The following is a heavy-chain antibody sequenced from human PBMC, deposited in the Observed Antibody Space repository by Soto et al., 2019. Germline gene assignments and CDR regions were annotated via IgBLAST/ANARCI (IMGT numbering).Heavy chain of an antibody. V-gene: IGHV3-74*01. J-gene: IGHJ4*02. CDR1: GFTFSSYW. D-gene: IGHD6-13*01. Sequence: GGSLRLSCAASGFTFSSYWMHWVRQAPGKGLVWVSRINSDGSSTYYADSVKGRFTISRDTSKNTLYLQMNSLRAEDTAIYFCAIRMYSTRWYYLDYWGQGTLVTVSS. CDR2: INSDGSST. CDR3: AIRMYSTRWYYLDY.